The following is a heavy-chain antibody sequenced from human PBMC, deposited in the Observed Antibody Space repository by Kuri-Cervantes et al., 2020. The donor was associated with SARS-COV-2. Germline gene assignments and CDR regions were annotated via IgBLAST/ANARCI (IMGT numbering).Heavy chain of an antibody. CDR2: IKQDGSEK. V-gene: IGHV3-7*01. CDR1: GFTFSSYW. J-gene: IGHJ4*02. CDR3: ARWGVYYFDY. D-gene: IGHD3-16*01. Sequence: GESLKISRAASGFTFSSYWMSWVRQAPGKGLEWVANIKQDGSEKYYVDSVKGRFTISRDNAKNSLYLQMNSLRAEDTAVYYCARWGVYYFDYWGQGTLVTVSS.